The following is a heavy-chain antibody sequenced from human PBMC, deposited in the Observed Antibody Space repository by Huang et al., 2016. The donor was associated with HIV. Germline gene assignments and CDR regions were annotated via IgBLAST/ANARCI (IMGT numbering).Heavy chain of an antibody. CDR3: ASASIAARRWFDP. D-gene: IGHD6-6*01. V-gene: IGHV4-59*01. Sequence: QVQLQESGPGLVKPSETLSLTCTVSGGSMSSYYWSWIRQPPGKGLEWIGYIYYSGSTNYNPALKSRGTRSVDTSKNQFSLTLSSVTAADTAVYYCASASIAARRWFDPWGQGSLVTVSS. J-gene: IGHJ5*02. CDR1: GGSMSSYY. CDR2: IYYSGST.